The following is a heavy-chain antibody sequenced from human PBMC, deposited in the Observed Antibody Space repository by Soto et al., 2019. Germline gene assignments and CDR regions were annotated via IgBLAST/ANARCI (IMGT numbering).Heavy chain of an antibody. V-gene: IGHV2-5*02. CDR2: TYWDDDN. D-gene: IGHD1-1*01. J-gene: IGHJ4*02. Sequence: QITLKESGPTLVKPTQTLTLTCTFSGFSISTSGVGVGWIRQPPGKALEWLAFTYWDDDNRYNPSLRSRLTVAKDTSKSLVVLLMTSVDPVDTATYYCAHRRGGYNWDDGYFDFWGQGTLVTVSS. CDR3: AHRRGGYNWDDGYFDF. CDR1: GFSISTSGVG.